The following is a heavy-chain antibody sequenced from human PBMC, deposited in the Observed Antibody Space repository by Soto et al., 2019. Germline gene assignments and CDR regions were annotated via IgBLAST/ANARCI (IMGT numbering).Heavy chain of an antibody. D-gene: IGHD3-3*01. J-gene: IGHJ4*02. CDR1: GYTFTGYY. Sequence: RASVKVSCKASGYTFTGYYMHWVRQAPGQGLEWMGWINPNSGGTNYAQKFQGRVTMTRDTSISTAYMELSRLRSDDTAVYYCARDYAIFGVVLYYFDYWGQGTLVTVSS. V-gene: IGHV1-2*02. CDR2: INPNSGGT. CDR3: ARDYAIFGVVLYYFDY.